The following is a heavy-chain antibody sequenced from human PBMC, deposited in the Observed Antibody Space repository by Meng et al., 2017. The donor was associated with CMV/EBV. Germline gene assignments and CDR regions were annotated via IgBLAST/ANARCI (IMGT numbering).Heavy chain of an antibody. CDR3: ARLYDSSGYYLGYFDY. CDR1: GFSLSTSGVG. V-gene: IGHV2-5*02. D-gene: IGHD3-22*01. J-gene: IGHJ4*02. Sequence: QIIFKASGPNLMNPKHTLTLTCTFSGFSLSTSGVGVGWIRQPPGKALEWLALIYWDDDKRYSPSLKSRLTITKDTSKNQVVLTMTNMDPVDTATYYCARLYDSSGYYLGYFDYWGQGTLVTVSS. CDR2: IYWDDDK.